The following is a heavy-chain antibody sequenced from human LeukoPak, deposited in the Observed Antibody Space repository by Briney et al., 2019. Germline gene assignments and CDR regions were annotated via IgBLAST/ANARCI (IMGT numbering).Heavy chain of an antibody. CDR2: ISSSSSYT. V-gene: IGHV3-11*05. CDR3: AREGGGSYRSFDY. Sequence: GGSLRLSCVASGFSVSHNYMSWVRQAPGKGLEWVSYISSSSSYTNYADSVKGRFTISRDNAKNSLYLQMNSLRAEDTAVYYCAREGGGSYRSFDYWGQGTLVTVSS. CDR1: GFSVSHNY. D-gene: IGHD1-26*01. J-gene: IGHJ4*02.